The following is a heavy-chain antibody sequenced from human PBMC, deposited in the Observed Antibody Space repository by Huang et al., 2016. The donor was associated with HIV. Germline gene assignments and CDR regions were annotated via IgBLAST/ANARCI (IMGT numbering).Heavy chain of an antibody. V-gene: IGHV4-39*07. J-gene: IGHJ4*02. D-gene: IGHD3-22*01. CDR3: ARRPGGQYHYDSSNYYYFDY. Sequence: QLQLQESGPGLVKPSETLSLTCTVSGGSIGSCYYYWGWIRQPPGKGLEWIASVYSARSTYKNPPLKSRVTMSVDRSMNKFSLKLSSVTAADTAVYYCARRPGGQYHYDSSNYYYFDYWGQGILVIVSS. CDR1: GGSIGSCYYY. CDR2: VYSARST.